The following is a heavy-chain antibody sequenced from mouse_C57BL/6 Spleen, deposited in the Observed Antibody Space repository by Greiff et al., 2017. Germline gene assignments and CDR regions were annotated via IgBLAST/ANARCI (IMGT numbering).Heavy chain of an antibody. J-gene: IGHJ4*01. V-gene: IGHV1-54*01. CDR2: INPGSGGT. CDR1: GYAFTNYL. D-gene: IGHD1-1*01. CDR3: ARSGYYGSSYEAMDY. Sequence: QVQLQQSGAELVRPGTSVKVSCKASGYAFTNYLIEWVKQRPGQGLEWIGVINPGSGGTNYNEKFKGKETLTADKSSSTAYMQLSSLTSEDSAVYCCARSGYYGSSYEAMDYWGQGTSVTVSS.